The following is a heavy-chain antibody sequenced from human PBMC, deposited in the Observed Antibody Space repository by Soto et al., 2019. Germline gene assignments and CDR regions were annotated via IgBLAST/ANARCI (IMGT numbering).Heavy chain of an antibody. Sequence: GGSLRLSCAASGFTFSSYGMHWVRQAPGKGLEWVAVISYDGSNKCYADSVKGRVTISRDNSKNTLYLQMNSLRAEDTAVYYCARLGEWLLPKPPDYWGQGTLVTVSS. CDR2: ISYDGSNK. CDR1: GFTFSSYG. CDR3: ARLGEWLLPKPPDY. J-gene: IGHJ4*02. V-gene: IGHV3-30*03. D-gene: IGHD3-3*01.